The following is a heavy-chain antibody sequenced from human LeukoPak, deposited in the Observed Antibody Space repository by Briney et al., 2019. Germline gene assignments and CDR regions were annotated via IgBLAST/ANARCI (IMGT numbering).Heavy chain of an antibody. CDR3: ARSVVGAPSYFDY. V-gene: IGHV3-33*01. CDR2: IRYDGSNK. D-gene: IGHD2-15*01. J-gene: IGHJ4*02. CDR1: GFTFSSYG. Sequence: GGSLRLSCAASGFTFSSYGMHWVRQAPGKGLEWVAVIRYDGSNKYYADSVKGRFTISRDNSKNTLYLQMNSLRAEDTAVYYCARSVVGAPSYFDYWGQGTLVTVSS.